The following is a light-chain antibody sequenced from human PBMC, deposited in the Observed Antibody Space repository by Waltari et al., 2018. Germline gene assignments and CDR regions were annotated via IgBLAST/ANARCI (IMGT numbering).Light chain of an antibody. Sequence: ELVLTQSPGTLSLSPGERATLSCRASQRVSRALVWYQQKPGQAPRLLIYDASRRATGIPDRFSGSGSGTDFSLTISRLEPEDSAVYYCQKYERLPATFGQGTKVEI. CDR2: DAS. CDR1: QRVSRA. J-gene: IGKJ1*01. V-gene: IGKV3-20*01. CDR3: QKYERLPAT.